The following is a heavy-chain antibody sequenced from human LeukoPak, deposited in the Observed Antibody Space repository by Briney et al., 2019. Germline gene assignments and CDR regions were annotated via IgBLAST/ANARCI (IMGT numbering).Heavy chain of an antibody. Sequence: PGGSLRLSCAAPGFTFSTYAMTWVRQAPGKGLEWVAAVTSDGRWTNYADSVKGRFTVSRDNSKDTLFMQMSSLRAEDTAVYYCAKGTSWFGEDWGLGTLVTVSS. D-gene: IGHD3-10*01. J-gene: IGHJ4*02. V-gene: IGHV3-23*01. CDR1: GFTFSTYA. CDR3: AKGTSWFGED. CDR2: VTSDGRWT.